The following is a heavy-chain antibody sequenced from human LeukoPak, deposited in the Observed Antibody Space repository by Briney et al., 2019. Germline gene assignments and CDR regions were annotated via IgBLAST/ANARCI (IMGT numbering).Heavy chain of an antibody. CDR3: ATREQWLVSDAFDI. D-gene: IGHD6-19*01. J-gene: IGHJ3*02. CDR2: IIPIFGTA. CDR1: GYTFTSYA. V-gene: IGHV1-69*13. Sequence: SVKVSCKASGYTFTSYAISWVRQAPGQGLEWMGGIIPIFGTANYAQKFQGRVTITADESTSTAYMELSSLRSEDTAVYYCATREQWLVSDAFDIWGQGTMVTVSS.